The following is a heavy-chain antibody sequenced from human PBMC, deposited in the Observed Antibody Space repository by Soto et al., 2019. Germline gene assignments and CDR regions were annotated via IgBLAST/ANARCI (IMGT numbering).Heavy chain of an antibody. D-gene: IGHD3-16*02. CDR1: GFSLSTSGVG. CDR2: IYWDDDK. V-gene: IGHV2-5*02. CDR3: AHRPMITFGGVIVPSGFDP. Sequence: QITLKESGPTLVKPTQTLTLTCTFSGFSLSTSGVGVGWIRQPPGKALEWLALIYWDDDKRYSPSLKSRLTITKDTSKNQVVLTMTNMDPVDTATYYCAHRPMITFGGVIVPSGFDPWGQGTLVTVSS. J-gene: IGHJ5*02.